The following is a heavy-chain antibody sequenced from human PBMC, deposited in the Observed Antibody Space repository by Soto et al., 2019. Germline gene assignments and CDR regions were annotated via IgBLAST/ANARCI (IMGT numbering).Heavy chain of an antibody. CDR3: ARDRDDYGSGNYYNRIDF. D-gene: IGHD3-10*01. Sequence: QVQLVQSGAEVKKPGSSVKVSCKASGGIFSTYAISWLRQAPGQGREWMGGIIPIFGTPNYAQRFQGRVNITADESTSTAYMELSRLRSEDTAVYYCARDRDDYGSGNYYNRIDFWGQGTLVTVSS. CDR2: IIPIFGTP. CDR1: GGIFSTYA. V-gene: IGHV1-69*01. J-gene: IGHJ4*02.